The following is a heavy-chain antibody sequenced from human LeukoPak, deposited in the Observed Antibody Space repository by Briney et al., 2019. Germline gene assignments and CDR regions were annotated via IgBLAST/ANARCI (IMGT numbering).Heavy chain of an antibody. D-gene: IGHD2-2*01. CDR1: GFTFSSYA. Sequence: GGSLRLSCAASGFTFSSYAMSWVRQAPGKGLEWVSSISSSSYIYYADSVKGRFTISRDNAKNSLYLQMNSLRAEDTAVYYCARDPGYCSSTSCYYEPYFDYWGQGALVTVSS. CDR3: ARDPGYCSSTSCYYEPYFDY. J-gene: IGHJ4*02. CDR2: ISSSSYI. V-gene: IGHV3-21*01.